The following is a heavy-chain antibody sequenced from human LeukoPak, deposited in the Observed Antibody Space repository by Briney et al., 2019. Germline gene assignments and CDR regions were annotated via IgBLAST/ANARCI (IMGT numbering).Heavy chain of an antibody. V-gene: IGHV3-23*01. J-gene: IGHJ4*02. CDR3: AKDSSDYYFDY. D-gene: IGHD3-22*01. CDR2: ISGSGGST. Sequence: PGGSLRLSCAASGFTFSSYGMSWVRQAPGKGLEWVSGISGSGGSTYYADSVKDRFTISRDNSKNTLYVQMNSLRPDDTAVYYCAKDSSDYYFDYWGQGTLVTVSS. CDR1: GFTFSSYG.